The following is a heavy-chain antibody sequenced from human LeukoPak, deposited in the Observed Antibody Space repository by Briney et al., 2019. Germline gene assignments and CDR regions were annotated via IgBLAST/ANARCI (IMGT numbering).Heavy chain of an antibody. CDR3: AREAHRIAVAGMFDY. CDR1: GGSVSSGSYY. Sequence: SETLSLTCTVSGGSVSSGSYYRSWIRQPPGKGLEWIGYIYYSGSTNYNPSLKSRVTISVDTSKNQFSLKLSSVTAADTAVYYCAREAHRIAVAGMFDYWGQGTLVTVSA. D-gene: IGHD6-13*01. CDR2: IYYSGST. V-gene: IGHV4-61*01. J-gene: IGHJ4*02.